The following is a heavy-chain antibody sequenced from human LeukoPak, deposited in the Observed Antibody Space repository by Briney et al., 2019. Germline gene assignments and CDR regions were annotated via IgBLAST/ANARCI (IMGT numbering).Heavy chain of an antibody. D-gene: IGHD4-17*01. Sequence: PSETLSLTCTVSGGSMSSYYWSWIRQPPGEGLEWIGYINYSGSTTYNPSLRSRVTMSVDTSKNQFSLKLTSVTAADTPVYHCARGANYGDYGLDAFDVWGQGTMVTVSS. V-gene: IGHV4-59*01. J-gene: IGHJ3*01. CDR2: INYSGST. CDR1: GGSMSSYY. CDR3: ARGANYGDYGLDAFDV.